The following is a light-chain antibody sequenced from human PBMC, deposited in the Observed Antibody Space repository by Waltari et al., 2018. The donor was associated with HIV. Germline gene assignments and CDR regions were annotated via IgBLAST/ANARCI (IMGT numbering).Light chain of an antibody. Sequence: SYVLTQPTSVSVAPGQTARITCGGNNIGRTSVHWYQQKPGQAPVLVVYDDSDRPSGVPEGCSGANSGDTATLTISRGEDGDEADYYCRVWDRSSDHPYFGTGTKVTVL. CDR2: DDS. CDR3: RVWDRSSDHPY. J-gene: IGLJ1*01. V-gene: IGLV3-21*02. CDR1: NIGRTS.